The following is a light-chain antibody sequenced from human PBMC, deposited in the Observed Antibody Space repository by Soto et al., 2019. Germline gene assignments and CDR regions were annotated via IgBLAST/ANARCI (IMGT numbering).Light chain of an antibody. V-gene: IGKV3-20*01. CDR2: GAS. Sequence: EIVLTQSPGTLSLSPGERATLSYRASQNVSSSYLAWYQQKPGQAPRLLIYGASSRATGIPDRFSGSGSGTDFTLTISRLEPEDFAVYYCQQYAGSPPLTFGGGTKVEIK. CDR3: QQYAGSPPLT. CDR1: QNVSSSY. J-gene: IGKJ4*01.